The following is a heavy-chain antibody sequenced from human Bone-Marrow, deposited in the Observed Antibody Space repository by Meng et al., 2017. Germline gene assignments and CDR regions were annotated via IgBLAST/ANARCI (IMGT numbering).Heavy chain of an antibody. CDR1: GGSISSSS. CDR3: ARAFATAAGYYYYGMDV. Sequence: ETLSLTCTVSGGSISSSSYYWGWIRQPPGKGLEWVSSISSSSSYIYYADSVKGRFTISRDNAKNSLYLQMNSLRAEDTAVYYCARAFATAAGYYYYGMDVWGQGTTVTVSS. J-gene: IGHJ6*02. D-gene: IGHD6-13*01. CDR2: ISSSSSYI. V-gene: IGHV3-21*01.